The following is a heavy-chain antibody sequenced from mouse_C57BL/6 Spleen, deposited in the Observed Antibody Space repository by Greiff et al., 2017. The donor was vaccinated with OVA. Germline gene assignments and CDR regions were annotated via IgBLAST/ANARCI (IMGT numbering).Heavy chain of an antibody. J-gene: IGHJ3*01. Sequence: EVKVVESGGGLVQPKGSLKLSCAASGFSFNTYAMNWVRQAPGKGLEWVARIRSKSNNYATYYADSVKDRFTISRDDSESMLYLQMNNLKTEDTAMYYCVRNWEGSYWGQGTLVTVSA. CDR3: VRNWEGSY. D-gene: IGHD4-1*01. V-gene: IGHV10-1*01. CDR2: IRSKSNNYAT. CDR1: GFSFNTYA.